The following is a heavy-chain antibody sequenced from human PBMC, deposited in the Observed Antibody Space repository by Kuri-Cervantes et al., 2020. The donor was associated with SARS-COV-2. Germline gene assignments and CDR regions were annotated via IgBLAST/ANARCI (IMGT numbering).Heavy chain of an antibody. V-gene: IGHV3-49*04. D-gene: IGHD3-10*01. CDR2: IRSKAYGGTT. Sequence: GESLKISCTASGFTFGDYAMSWVRQAPGKGLEWVGFIRSKAYGGTTEYAASVKGRFTISRDDSKSIAYLQMNSLRAEDTAVYYCARAYYYGSGSHRYNWFDPWGQGTLVTVSS. CDR1: GFTFGDYA. CDR3: ARAYYYGSGSHRYNWFDP. J-gene: IGHJ5*02.